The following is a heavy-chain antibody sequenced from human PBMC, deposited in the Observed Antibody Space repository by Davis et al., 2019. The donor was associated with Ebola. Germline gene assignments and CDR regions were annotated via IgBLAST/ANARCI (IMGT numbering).Heavy chain of an antibody. Sequence: SGPTLVKPPQTLTLTCTLSGFSLSTSGMRVSWIRQPPGKALEWLARIDWDDDKFYSTSLKTRLTISKDTSKNQVVLTMTNMDPVDTATYYCARIKVAGNYFDYWGQGTLVTVSS. CDR1: GFSLSTSGMR. CDR2: IDWDDDK. D-gene: IGHD6-19*01. V-gene: IGHV2-70*04. J-gene: IGHJ4*02. CDR3: ARIKVAGNYFDY.